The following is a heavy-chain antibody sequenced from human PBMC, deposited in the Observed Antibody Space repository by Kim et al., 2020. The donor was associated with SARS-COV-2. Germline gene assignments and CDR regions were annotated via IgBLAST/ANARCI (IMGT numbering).Heavy chain of an antibody. CDR3: ARDRPCSSTSCYTNNWFDP. D-gene: IGHD2-2*02. J-gene: IGHJ5*02. V-gene: IGHV4-30-2*05. Sequence: TPSLKSRVTISVDTSKNQFSLKLSSVTAADTAVYYCARDRPCSSTSCYTNNWFDPWGQGTLVTVSS.